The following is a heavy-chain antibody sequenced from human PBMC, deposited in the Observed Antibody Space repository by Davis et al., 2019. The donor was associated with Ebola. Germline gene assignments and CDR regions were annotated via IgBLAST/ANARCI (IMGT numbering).Heavy chain of an antibody. V-gene: IGHV3-69-1*02. J-gene: IGHJ4*02. Sequence: GESLKISCVGSGFSVSDKYMTWVRQAPGKGLEWVSGITGSGRSTYYADSVKGRFTISRDNAKNSLYLQMNSLRAEDTAVYYCARDRGWLQLDSWGQGILVTVSS. D-gene: IGHD5-24*01. CDR2: ITGSGRST. CDR3: ARDRGWLQLDS. CDR1: GFSVSDKY.